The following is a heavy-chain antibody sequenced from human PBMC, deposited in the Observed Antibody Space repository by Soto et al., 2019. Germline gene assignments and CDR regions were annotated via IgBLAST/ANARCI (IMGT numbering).Heavy chain of an antibody. D-gene: IGHD3-3*01. Sequence: GGSLRLSCAASGFSFSNFGMHWVRQAPGRGLEWVAVIWSDGNYEYYADSMKGRFTISRDNSKNRLFLQMNSLRAEDTAVYYCAKADDFWSGFITNRGQGIPVTVSS. CDR3: AKADDFWSGFITN. CDR2: IWSDGNYE. J-gene: IGHJ4*01. CDR1: GFSFSNFG. V-gene: IGHV3-33*06.